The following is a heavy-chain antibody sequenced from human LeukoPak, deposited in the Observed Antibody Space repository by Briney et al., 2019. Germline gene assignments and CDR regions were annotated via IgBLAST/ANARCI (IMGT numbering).Heavy chain of an antibody. CDR3: ARGVSSGSNVDPFDF. CDR2: MYSGGAT. V-gene: IGHV3-53*01. CDR1: GFIVSSNY. J-gene: IGHJ4*02. Sequence: GGSLRLSCAASGFIVSSNYMSWVRQAPGEGLEWVSVMYSGGATHYGNSVQGRFTISRDNSKNTLYLQMNNLRAEDTAVYYCARGVSSGSNVDPFDFWGQGTPVIVSS. D-gene: IGHD3-22*01.